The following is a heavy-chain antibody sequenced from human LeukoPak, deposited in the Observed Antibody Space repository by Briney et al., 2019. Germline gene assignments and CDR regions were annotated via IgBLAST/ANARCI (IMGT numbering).Heavy chain of an antibody. J-gene: IGHJ4*02. Sequence: SETLSLTCAVYGGSFSGYYWSWIRQPPGKGLEWIGEINHSGSTNYNPSLKSRVTISVDTSKNQFSLKLSSVTAADTAVYYCARGGQQLAVPFDYWGQGTLVTVSS. CDR2: INHSGST. CDR3: ARGGQQLAVPFDY. CDR1: GGSFSGYY. D-gene: IGHD6-13*01. V-gene: IGHV4-34*01.